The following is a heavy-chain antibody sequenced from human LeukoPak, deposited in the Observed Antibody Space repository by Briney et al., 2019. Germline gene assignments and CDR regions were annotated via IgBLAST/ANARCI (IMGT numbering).Heavy chain of an antibody. J-gene: IGHJ5*02. V-gene: IGHV1-18*01. CDR2: ISAYNGNT. D-gene: IGHD2-2*03. Sequence: ASVKVSCKSSGYTFTSYGISWVRQAPGQGLEWMGWISAYNGNTNYAQKLQGRVTMTTDTSTSTAYMELRSLRSDDTAVYYCARDLDIVVVPAAFDPWGQGTLVTVSS. CDR3: ARDLDIVVVPAAFDP. CDR1: GYTFTSYG.